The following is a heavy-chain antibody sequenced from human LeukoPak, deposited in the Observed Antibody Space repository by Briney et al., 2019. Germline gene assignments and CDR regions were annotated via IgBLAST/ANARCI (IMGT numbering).Heavy chain of an antibody. V-gene: IGHV1-2*04. CDR3: VRGGSYFEELDY. CDR1: GYTFTNYG. J-gene: IGHJ4*02. CDR2: INPNSGGT. Sequence: GASVKVSCKASGYTFTNYGISWVRQAPGQGLEWMGWINPNSGGTNYAQKFQGWVTMTRDTSISTAYMELSRLRSDDTAVYYCVRGGSYFEELDYWGQGTLVTVSS. D-gene: IGHD1-26*01.